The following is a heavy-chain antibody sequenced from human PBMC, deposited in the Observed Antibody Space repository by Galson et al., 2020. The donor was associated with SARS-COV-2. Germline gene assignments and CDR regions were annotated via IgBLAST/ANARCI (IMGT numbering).Heavy chain of an antibody. D-gene: IGHD3-22*01. Sequence: SETLSLTCAVSGGSFSGHSWSWIRQSPGKGLEWIGDITQSGSVNYNPSLKSRVTISADTSKNQFSLELRSVTAADTAVYYCARGLFQTTMVIVVFTSGSFYFDSWGQGTLVSVSS. CDR1: GGSFSGHS. CDR3: ARGLFQTTMVIVVFTSGSFYFDS. J-gene: IGHJ4*02. V-gene: IGHV4-34*01. CDR2: ITQSGSV.